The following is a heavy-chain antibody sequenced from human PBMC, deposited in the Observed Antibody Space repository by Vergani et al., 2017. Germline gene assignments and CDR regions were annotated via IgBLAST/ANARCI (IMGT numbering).Heavy chain of an antibody. V-gene: IGHV3-9*01. D-gene: IGHD1-26*01. CDR3: AKDRVGATGDHIDY. CDR2: ISWNSGSI. CDR1: GFTFDDYA. J-gene: IGHJ4*02. Sequence: EVQLVESGGGLVQPGRSLRLSCAASGFTFDDYAMHWVRQAPGKGLEWVSGISWNSGSIGYADSVKGRFTISRDNSKNTLYLQMNSLRAEDTAVYYCAKDRVGATGDHIDYWGQGTLVTVSS.